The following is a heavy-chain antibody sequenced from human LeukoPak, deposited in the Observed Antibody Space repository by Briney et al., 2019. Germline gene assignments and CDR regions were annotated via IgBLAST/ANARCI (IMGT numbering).Heavy chain of an antibody. CDR2: ISAYNGNT. V-gene: IGHV1-18*01. D-gene: IGHD2-15*01. Sequence: GASVKVSCKASGYTLTSYDINWVRQATGQGLEWMGWISAYNGNTNYAQKLQGRVTMTTDTSTSTAYMELRSLRSDDTAVYYCARLAWPHRLRNFDYWGQGTLVTVSS. CDR1: GYTLTSYD. J-gene: IGHJ4*02. CDR3: ARLAWPHRLRNFDY.